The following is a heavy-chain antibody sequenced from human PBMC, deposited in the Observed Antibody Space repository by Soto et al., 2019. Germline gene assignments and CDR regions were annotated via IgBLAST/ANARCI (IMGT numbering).Heavy chain of an antibody. J-gene: IGHJ1*01. Sequence: SGGSLRLSFAASGFTFSSYSMSWVRQAPGKGLEWVSGFRTGGDDATTYYADSVKGRFTISRDNSKNMLFLQMNSLRAEDTAIYYCAKKANSGPGSQYF. D-gene: IGHD3-10*01. CDR3: AKKANSGPGSQYF. V-gene: IGHV3-23*01. CDR2: FRTGGDDATT. CDR1: GFTFSSYS.